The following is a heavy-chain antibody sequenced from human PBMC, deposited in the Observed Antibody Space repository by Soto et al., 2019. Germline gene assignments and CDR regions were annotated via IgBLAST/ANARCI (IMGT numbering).Heavy chain of an antibody. Sequence: VGSLRLSCAASGFTFSSYGMHWVRQAPGKGLEWVAVIWYDGSNKYYADSVKGRFTISRDNSKNTLYLQMSSLRAEDTAVYYCARAGGYYDSGGYYYGGNYYYGMDVWGQGTTVTVSS. D-gene: IGHD3-22*01. CDR1: GFTFSSYG. J-gene: IGHJ6*02. CDR3: ARAGGYYDSGGYYYGGNYYYGMDV. V-gene: IGHV3-33*01. CDR2: IWYDGSNK.